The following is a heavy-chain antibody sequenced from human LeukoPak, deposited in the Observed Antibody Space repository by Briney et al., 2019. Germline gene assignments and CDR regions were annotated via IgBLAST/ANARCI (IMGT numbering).Heavy chain of an antibody. D-gene: IGHD1-1*01. CDR3: ARVERTAGAFDI. V-gene: IGHV3-53*05. CDR1: GFTVSSNY. J-gene: IGHJ3*02. Sequence: GGSLRLSCAASGFTVSSNYMSWVRQAPGKGLEWVSVIYSGGSTYYADSVKGRFTISRDNSKNTLYLQMNSLRAEDTAVHYCARVERTAGAFDIWGQGTMVTVSS. CDR2: IYSGGST.